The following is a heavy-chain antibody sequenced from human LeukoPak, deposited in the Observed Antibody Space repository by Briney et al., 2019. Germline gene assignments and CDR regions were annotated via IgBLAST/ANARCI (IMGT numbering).Heavy chain of an antibody. D-gene: IGHD4-17*01. CDR1: GYTFSDYF. CDR2: INPKTGGT. V-gene: IGHV1-2*02. Sequence: ASVKVSCKASGYTFSDYFMHWVRPAPGQGLEWMGWINPKTGGTTYTQKFQGRVTMTRDMSITTAYMDLSRLTSDDTAVYYCTRAFEYGWFDPWGQGTQVIVSS. J-gene: IGHJ5*02. CDR3: TRAFEYGWFDP.